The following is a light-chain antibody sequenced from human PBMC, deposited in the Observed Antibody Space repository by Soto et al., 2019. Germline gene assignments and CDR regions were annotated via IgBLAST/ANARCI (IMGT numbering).Light chain of an antibody. CDR2: KAS. J-gene: IGKJ1*01. V-gene: IGKV2-30*02. CDR3: MQGITFT. CDR1: QSLVHSDGNTY. Sequence: IVLTQSPLSLPVTLGQPASISCRSSQSLVHSDGNTYLNWFQQRPGQSPRRLIYKASNRDSGVTDRFGGSGSGTEFTLSISRVEADDVGVYYCMQGITFTFGQGTRVEIK.